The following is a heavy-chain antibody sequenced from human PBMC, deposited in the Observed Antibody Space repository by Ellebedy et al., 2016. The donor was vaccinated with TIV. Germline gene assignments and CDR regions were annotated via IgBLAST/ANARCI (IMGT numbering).Heavy chain of an antibody. J-gene: IGHJ4*02. CDR1: GFTFSSYA. D-gene: IGHD3-22*01. CDR3: VTSAVGHSHGYYFDY. V-gene: IGHV3-30-3*01. Sequence: GESLKISCTVSGFTFSSYAIHWVRLASGKGLEWLTLISYDGSERYNAGSVKGRFTISRDNSKNTVYLQMNGLTAEDTAVYYCVTSAVGHSHGYYFDYWGQGTLVTVSA. CDR2: ISYDGSER.